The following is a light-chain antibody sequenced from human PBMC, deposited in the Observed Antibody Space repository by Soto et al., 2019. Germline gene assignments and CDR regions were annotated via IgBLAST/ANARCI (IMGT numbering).Light chain of an antibody. Sequence: DIQMTQSPSSLSASVGDRVTITCRASQSISSDLSWYQQKPGKATKLLIYRASTLQSGVPSRFRGRGYGTDFTLTIRSLHPEHFASYFCQHSDSTPYTFGHGTKLETK. CDR2: RAS. V-gene: IGKV1-39*01. CDR3: QHSDSTPYT. J-gene: IGKJ2*01. CDR1: QSISSD.